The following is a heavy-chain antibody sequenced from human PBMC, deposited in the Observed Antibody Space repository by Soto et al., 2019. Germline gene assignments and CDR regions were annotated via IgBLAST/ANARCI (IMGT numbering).Heavy chain of an antibody. CDR3: ARGSDSSGYTTYYYYYYGMDV. CDR1: GYTFTGYY. CDR2: INPNSGGT. D-gene: IGHD3-22*01. J-gene: IGHJ6*02. Sequence: GASVKVSCKASGYTFTGYYMHWVRQAPGQGLEWMGWINPNSGGTNYAQKFQGRVTMTRDTSISTAYMELSRLRSDDTAVYYCARGSDSSGYTTYYYYYYGMDVWGQGTTVTVS. V-gene: IGHV1-2*02.